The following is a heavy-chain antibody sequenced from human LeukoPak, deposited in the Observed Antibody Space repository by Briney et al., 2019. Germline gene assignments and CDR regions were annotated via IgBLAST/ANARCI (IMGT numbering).Heavy chain of an antibody. CDR1: GYSISNGYY. Sequence: PSETLSLTCAVSGYSISNGYYWVWIRQPPGKGLEWIGSLYHSDSTYYNPSLKSRVTMSVGKSKNQFSLKLSSVTAADTAVYYCAREDIVVVPAAIEYCYYYMDVWGKGTTVTVSS. V-gene: IGHV4-38-2*02. CDR2: LYHSDST. CDR3: AREDIVVVPAAIEYCYYYMDV. D-gene: IGHD2-2*02. J-gene: IGHJ6*03.